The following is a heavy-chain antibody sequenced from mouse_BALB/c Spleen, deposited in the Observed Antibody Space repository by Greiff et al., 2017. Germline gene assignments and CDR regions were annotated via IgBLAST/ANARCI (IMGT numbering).Heavy chain of an antibody. CDR1: GFTFSSYA. CDR3: ARGDYYGSSYGGY. D-gene: IGHD1-1*01. Sequence: EVKLMESGGGLVKPGGSLKLSCAASGFTFSSYAMSWVRQTPEKRLEWVASISSGGSTYYPDSVKGRFTISRDNARNILYLQMSSLRSEDMAMYYCARGDYYGSSYGGYWGQGTTLTVSS. CDR2: ISSGGST. V-gene: IGHV5-6-5*01. J-gene: IGHJ2*01.